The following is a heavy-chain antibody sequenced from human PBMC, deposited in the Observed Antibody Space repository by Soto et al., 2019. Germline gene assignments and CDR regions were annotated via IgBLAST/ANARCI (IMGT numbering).Heavy chain of an antibody. V-gene: IGHV4-31*03. Sequence: QVQLQESGPGLVKPSQTLSLTCTVSGGSISSGGYYWSWIRQHPGKGMEWIGYIYYSGSTYYTPSLKRRLTTSSDASKNQFPLKLSSVTAADKAVYYCARGSLDYGGYCDMDVWGQGTPVTVSS. CDR3: ARGSLDYGGYCDMDV. J-gene: IGHJ6*02. CDR1: GGSISSGGYY. CDR2: IYYSGST. D-gene: IGHD4-17*01.